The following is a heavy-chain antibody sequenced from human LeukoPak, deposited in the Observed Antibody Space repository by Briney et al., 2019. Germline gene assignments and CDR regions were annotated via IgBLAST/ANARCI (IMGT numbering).Heavy chain of an antibody. V-gene: IGHV3-64*01. J-gene: IGHJ4*02. CDR2: ISNNGGST. Sequence: VGSLRLSCAASGFTFSRYSMHWVRQAPGKGLEYVSAISNNGGSTYYAKSVKGRFTISRDNSKNTQYLQMGSLRAEDMAVYYCARTSIAAREADYWGQGTPVTVSS. CDR3: ARTSIAAREADY. CDR1: GFTFSRYS. D-gene: IGHD6-6*01.